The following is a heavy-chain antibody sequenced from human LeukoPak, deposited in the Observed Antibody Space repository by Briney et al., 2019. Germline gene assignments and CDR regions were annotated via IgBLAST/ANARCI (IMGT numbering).Heavy chain of an antibody. J-gene: IGHJ4*02. CDR2: ISGSGGST. CDR3: ARVYSGGGGSGY. CDR1: GFTFSSCA. Sequence: PGGSLRLSCAASGFTFSSCAMNWVRQAPGKGLEWVSAISGSGGSTYYADSVKGRFTISRDNAKNSLYLQMNSLRAEDTAVYYCARVYSGGGGSGYWGQGTLVTVSS. D-gene: IGHD3-16*01. V-gene: IGHV3-23*01.